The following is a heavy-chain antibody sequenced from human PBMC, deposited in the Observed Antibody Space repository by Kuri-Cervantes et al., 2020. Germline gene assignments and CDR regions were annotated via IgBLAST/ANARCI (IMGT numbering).Heavy chain of an antibody. V-gene: IGHV4-34*01. J-gene: IGHJ4*02. CDR1: GGSFSGYY. CDR3: ARRREDGAIYY. D-gene: IGHD5-24*01. CDR2: INHSGST. Sequence: SQTLSLPCAVYGGSFSGYYWSWIRQPPGKGLEWIGEINHSGSTNYNPSLKSRVTISVDTSKNQFSLKLSSVTAADTAVYYCARRREDGAIYYWGQGILVTVSS.